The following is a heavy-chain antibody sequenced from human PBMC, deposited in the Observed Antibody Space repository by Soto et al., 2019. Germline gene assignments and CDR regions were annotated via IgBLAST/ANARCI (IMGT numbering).Heavy chain of an antibody. Sequence: QVQLQESGPGLVKPSETLSLTCTVSGGFISSYYWSWIRQPPGKGLEWIGYIYYSGSTNYNPSLKGGVTISVDTSKNQFSLKLSSVTAAATAMYYCARRSSSKGSTGGWPWTAWFAPWGQGTLVTVSS. V-gene: IGHV4-59*08. CDR1: GGFISSYY. D-gene: IGHD6-13*01. J-gene: IGHJ5*02. CDR2: IYYSGST. CDR3: ARRSSSKGSTGGWPWTAWFAP.